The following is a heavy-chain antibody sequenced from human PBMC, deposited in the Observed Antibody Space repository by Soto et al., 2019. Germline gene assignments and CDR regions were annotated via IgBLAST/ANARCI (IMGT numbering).Heavy chain of an antibody. J-gene: IGHJ5*02. CDR1: GGSISSSS. CDR2: FHSSGST. Sequence: QLQLQESGPGLVKPSETLSLTCTVSGGSISSSSWGWIRQPPGKGLEWIGTFHSSGSTFYNSSLPSRVSIPIDTSNNQASLKLSSVTAADTAVYHCARLPTGFPNWFDPWGQGTLVTVSS. D-gene: IGHD3-10*01. V-gene: IGHV4-39*01. CDR3: ARLPTGFPNWFDP.